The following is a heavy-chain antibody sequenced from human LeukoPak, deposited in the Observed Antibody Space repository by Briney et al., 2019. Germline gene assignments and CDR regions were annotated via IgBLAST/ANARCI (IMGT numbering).Heavy chain of an antibody. CDR3: VRLGYSGSYGDAFDI. V-gene: IGHV4-34*01. D-gene: IGHD1-26*01. CDR2: INHSGST. Sequence: SETLSLTCAVYGGSFSGYYWSWIRQPPGKGLEWIGEINHSGSTNYNPSLKSRVTISVDTSKNQFSLKLSSVTAADTAVYYCVRLGYSGSYGDAFDIWGQGTMVTVSS. J-gene: IGHJ3*02. CDR1: GGSFSGYY.